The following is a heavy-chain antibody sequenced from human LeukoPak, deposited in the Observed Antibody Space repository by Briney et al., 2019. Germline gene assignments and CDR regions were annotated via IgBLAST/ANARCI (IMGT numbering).Heavy chain of an antibody. D-gene: IGHD3-22*01. CDR1: GSTFSSYS. CDR3: AKDLTMIVVKYMDV. V-gene: IGHV3-23*01. Sequence: GGSLRLSCAASGSTFSSYSMNWVRQAPGKGLEWVSAISGSGGSTYYADSVKGRFTISRDNSKNTLYLQMNSLRAEDTAVYYCAKDLTMIVVKYMDVWGKGTTVTVSS. CDR2: ISGSGGST. J-gene: IGHJ6*03.